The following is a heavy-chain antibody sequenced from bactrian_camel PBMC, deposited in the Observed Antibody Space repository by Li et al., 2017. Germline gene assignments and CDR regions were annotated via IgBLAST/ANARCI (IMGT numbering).Heavy chain of an antibody. Sequence: HVQLVESGGGSVQPGGSLKLSCAISGYSSSSYCMGWVRQAPGKEREGVAAIDSAGSPTYTYSVAGRFTISKDNRKNILYLQMNSLQPEDTAMYYCTASDSPIPCAYNSWGQGTQVTVS. J-gene: IGHJ6*01. CDR1: GYSSSSYC. CDR2: IDSAGSP. V-gene: IGHV3S26*01. CDR3: TASDSPIPCAYNS.